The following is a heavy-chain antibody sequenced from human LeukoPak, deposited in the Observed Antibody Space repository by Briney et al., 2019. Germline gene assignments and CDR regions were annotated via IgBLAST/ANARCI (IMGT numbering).Heavy chain of an antibody. J-gene: IGHJ4*02. D-gene: IGHD5-18*01. CDR1: GFTFSSYE. Sequence: GGSLRLSCAASGFTFSSYEMNWVRQAPGKGLEWVSYISSSGSTIYYADSVKGRFTISRDNAKNSLYLQMNSLRAEDTAVYYCARDPSYGLLDYWGQETLVTVSS. CDR2: ISSSGSTI. V-gene: IGHV3-48*03. CDR3: ARDPSYGLLDY.